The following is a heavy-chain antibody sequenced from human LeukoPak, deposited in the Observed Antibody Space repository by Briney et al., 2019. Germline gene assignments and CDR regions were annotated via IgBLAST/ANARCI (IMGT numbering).Heavy chain of an antibody. CDR3: ARPKGEYYTWVDP. D-gene: IGHD4-17*01. V-gene: IGHV1-2*02. Sequence: RASVKVSCKASGYTFTGYYMHWVRQAPGQGLEWMGWINPNSGDTNYAQKFQDRVTITRDNSISTAYMEVTNLRSDDTAVYYCARPKGEYYTWVDPWGQGTLVTVSS. J-gene: IGHJ5*02. CDR1: GYTFTGYY. CDR2: INPNSGDT.